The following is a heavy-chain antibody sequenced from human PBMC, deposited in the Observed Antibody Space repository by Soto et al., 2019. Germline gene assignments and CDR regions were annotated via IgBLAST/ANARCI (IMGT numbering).Heavy chain of an antibody. J-gene: IGHJ4*02. CDR3: ARTSHGIAAAGHFDY. Sequence: PSETLSLTCTVSGGSISSYYWSWIRQPPGKGLEWIGYIYYSGSTNYNPSLKSRVTISVDTSKNQFSLKLSSVTAADTAVYYCARTSHGIAAAGHFDYWGQGTLVTVSS. V-gene: IGHV4-59*08. D-gene: IGHD6-13*01. CDR1: GGSISSYY. CDR2: IYYSGST.